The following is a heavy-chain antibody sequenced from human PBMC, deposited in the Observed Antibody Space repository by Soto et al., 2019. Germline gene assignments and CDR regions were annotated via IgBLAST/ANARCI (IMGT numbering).Heavy chain of an antibody. V-gene: IGHV2-26*01. D-gene: IGHD6-13*01. CDR2: FFSNDEK. J-gene: IGHJ5*02. CDR3: ARSQQQLVGVYWFDP. Sequence: QVTLKESGPVLVKPTETLTLTCTVSGFSLSNARMGGAWIVRPQGKPLGGLAHFFSNDEKSYTTSLKSRLTISKDTSKSQVVLTMTNMDPVDTATYYCARSQQQLVGVYWFDPWGQGTLVTVSS. CDR1: GFSLSNARMG.